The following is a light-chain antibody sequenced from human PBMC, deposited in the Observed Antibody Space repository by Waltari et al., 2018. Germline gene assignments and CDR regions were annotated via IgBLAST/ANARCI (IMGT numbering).Light chain of an antibody. V-gene: IGLV2-14*01. CDR2: EVS. Sequence: QSALTQPASVSGSPGQSITISCTGTSSYVGGYNYVSWYQQHPGKAPKLMIYEVSNRPSGVSNRLSGSKSDNTASPAISGRQADDEADYYCSSYTCSSTPVVFGGGTKLTAL. J-gene: IGLJ2*01. CDR3: SSYTCSSTPVV. CDR1: SSYVGGYNY.